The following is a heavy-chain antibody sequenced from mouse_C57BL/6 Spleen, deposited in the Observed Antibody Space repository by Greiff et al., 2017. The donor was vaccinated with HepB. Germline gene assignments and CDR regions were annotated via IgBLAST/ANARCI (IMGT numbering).Heavy chain of an antibody. V-gene: IGHV1-69*01. CDR2: IDPSDSYT. D-gene: IGHD4-1*01. J-gene: IGHJ4*01. CDR1: GYTFTSYW. Sequence: QVQLQQPGAELVMPGASVKLSCKASGYTFTSYWMHWVKQRPGQGLEWIGEIDPSDSYTNYNQKFKGKSTLTVDKSSSTAYMQLSSRTSEDAAVYYGARAGGTGTGAMDYWGQGTSVTVSS. CDR3: ARAGGTGTGAMDY.